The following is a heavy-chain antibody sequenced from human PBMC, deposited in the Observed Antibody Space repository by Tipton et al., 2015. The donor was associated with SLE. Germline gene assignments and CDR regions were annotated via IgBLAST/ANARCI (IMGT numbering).Heavy chain of an antibody. Sequence: LRLSCAVYGGSFSGYYWSWIRQPPGKGLEWIGEINHSGSTNYNPSLKSRVTIPVDTSKNQFSLKLSSVTAADTAVYYCAREEGSSWYGAGDYWGQGTLVTVSS. J-gene: IGHJ4*02. V-gene: IGHV4-34*01. CDR2: INHSGST. D-gene: IGHD6-13*01. CDR1: GGSFSGYY. CDR3: AREEGSSWYGAGDY.